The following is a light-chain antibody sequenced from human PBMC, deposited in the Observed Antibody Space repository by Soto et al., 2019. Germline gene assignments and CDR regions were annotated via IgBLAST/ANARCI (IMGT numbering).Light chain of an antibody. Sequence: EIVLTQSPGTLSLSPGERATLSCRASQTISSSYLAWYQQKPGQAPRLLIYGASSRATGIPDRFSGSGSGTDFTLTISSLEPEDFAVYYCQQRSNFGQGTRLEIK. CDR3: QQRSN. CDR2: GAS. CDR1: QTISSSY. J-gene: IGKJ5*01. V-gene: IGKV3D-20*02.